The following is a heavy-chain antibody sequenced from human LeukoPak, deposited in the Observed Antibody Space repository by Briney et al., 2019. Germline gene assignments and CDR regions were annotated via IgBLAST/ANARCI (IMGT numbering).Heavy chain of an antibody. J-gene: IGHJ5*02. CDR1: EFTFDNFA. D-gene: IGHD3-16*02. CDR2: ISSRGEVT. Sequence: PGGSLRLSCVASEFTFDNFAMSWVRQAPGRGLEWVSSISSRGEVTYYAGSVKGRFTISRDNSQNTLYLQMNSRRAEDTAVYYCANPKTLWGSYPAWGQGTLVTVSS. CDR3: ANPKTLWGSYPA. V-gene: IGHV3-23*01.